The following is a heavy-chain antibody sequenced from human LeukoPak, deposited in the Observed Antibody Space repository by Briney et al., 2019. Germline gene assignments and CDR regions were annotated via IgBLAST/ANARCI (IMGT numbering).Heavy chain of an antibody. CDR3: TKTGGPWD. J-gene: IGHJ4*02. Sequence: GGSLRLSCAASGFTVSNSFMSWIRQAPGKGLEWVSVIYSDGTPYYADSVKARFSISRDNSKNSLYLQMNSPRVEDTAMYYCTKTGGPWDWGQGTLVTVSS. D-gene: IGHD7-27*01. V-gene: IGHV3-53*01. CDR1: GFTVSNSF. CDR2: IYSDGTP.